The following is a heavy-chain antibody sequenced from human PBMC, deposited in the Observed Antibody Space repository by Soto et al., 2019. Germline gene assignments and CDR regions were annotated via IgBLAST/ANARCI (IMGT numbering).Heavy chain of an antibody. D-gene: IGHD3-22*01. J-gene: IGHJ4*02. CDR2: IYYNGTT. CDR1: GGSISSHIFY. V-gene: IGHV4-31*03. CDR3: ARVSGDYYDSSGYDY. Sequence: SETLSLTSTVYGGSISSHIFYWSWIRHHPGNGLEWLGHIYYNGTTYYNPTLKSRVSISVDTSKNQFSLKLSSVTAADTAVYYCARVSGDYYDSSGYDYWGQGTLVTVSS.